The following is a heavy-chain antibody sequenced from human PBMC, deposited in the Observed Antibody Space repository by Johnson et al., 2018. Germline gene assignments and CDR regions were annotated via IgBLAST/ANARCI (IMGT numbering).Heavy chain of an antibody. D-gene: IGHD4-23*01. CDR2: ISGSGGST. CDR1: GFTFSSYS. V-gene: IGHV3-23*04. J-gene: IGHJ6*02. CDR3: AKVVTPKTYYYYYGMDV. Sequence: VQLVQSGGGLVQPGGSLRLSCAASGFTFSSYSMNWVRQAPGKGLEWVSAISGSGGSTYDADSVNGRFTISRDNSKNTLYLQMNSLRAEATAVYYCAKVVTPKTYYYYYGMDVWGQGTTVTVSS.